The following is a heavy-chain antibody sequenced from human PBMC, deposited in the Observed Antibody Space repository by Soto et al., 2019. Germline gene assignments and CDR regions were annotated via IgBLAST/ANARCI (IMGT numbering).Heavy chain of an antibody. CDR1: GGSISSGTYY. V-gene: IGHV4-31*03. CDR2: IYYSGST. D-gene: IGHD3-3*01. CDR3: ARGITIFGVVYFDY. J-gene: IGHJ4*02. Sequence: SETLSLTCTVSGGSISSGTYYWSWIRQHPGKGLEWVGYIYYSGSTYYNPSLKSRLTISVDTSKNQFSLKLSSVTAADTAVYYCARGITIFGVVYFDYWGQGTIVTVS.